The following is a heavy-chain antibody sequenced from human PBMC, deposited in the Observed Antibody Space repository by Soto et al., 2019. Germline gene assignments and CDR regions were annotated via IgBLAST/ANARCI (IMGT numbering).Heavy chain of an antibody. CDR3: AHRPSYCSGGSCYSGFDS. D-gene: IGHD2-15*01. V-gene: IGHV2-5*02. Sequence: GSAAALRSPKQTLTQTCSSRGSSHRTSEEGVGWIRQPPGKALEWLALIYWDDDKRYSPSLKSRLTITKDTSKNQVVLTMTNMDPVDTATYYCAHRPSYCSGGSCYSGFDSWGQGTLVTVSS. J-gene: IGHJ4*02. CDR1: GSSHRTSEEG. CDR2: IYWDDDK.